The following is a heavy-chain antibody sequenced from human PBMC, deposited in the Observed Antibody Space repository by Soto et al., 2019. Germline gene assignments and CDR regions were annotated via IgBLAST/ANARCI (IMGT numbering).Heavy chain of an antibody. V-gene: IGHV3-23*01. Sequence: GGSLRLSCAASGFTFSSYAMSWVRQAPGKGLEWVSGTSANGGSTYYADSVKGRFTISRDNSKNTLYLQMSSLRAEDTAVYYCAKARSTSRTLIDSWGQGTLVTVSS. CDR3: AKARSTSRTLIDS. CDR1: GFTFSSYA. D-gene: IGHD2-2*01. CDR2: TSANGGST. J-gene: IGHJ4*02.